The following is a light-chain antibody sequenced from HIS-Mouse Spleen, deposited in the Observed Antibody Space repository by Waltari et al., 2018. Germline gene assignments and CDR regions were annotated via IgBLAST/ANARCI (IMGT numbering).Light chain of an antibody. J-gene: IGLJ2*01. CDR1: SSNIGSNY. V-gene: IGLV1-47*01. CDR2: RNN. Sequence: QSVLTQPPSASRTPGQRVTISCSGSSSNIGSNYVYWYQQLPGPAPNLLIYRNNQRPSGVPDRFSGSKSGTSASLAISGLRSEDEADYYCAAWDDSLSGVVFGGGTKLTVL. CDR3: AAWDDSLSGVV.